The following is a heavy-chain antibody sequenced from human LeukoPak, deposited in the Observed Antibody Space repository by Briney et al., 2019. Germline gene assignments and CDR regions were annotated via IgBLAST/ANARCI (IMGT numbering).Heavy chain of an antibody. CDR2: IYSGGTT. CDR1: GFTVSSNY. J-gene: IGHJ4*02. D-gene: IGHD4-17*01. CDR3: ARGLWNGDYPRFDY. Sequence: GSLRLSCAASGFTVSSNYMNWVRQSPGKGLEWVSIIYSGGTTYYADSVKGRFTISRDNSKNTLYLQMNSLRAEDTAVYYCARGLWNGDYPRFDYWGQGTLVTVSS. V-gene: IGHV3-53*01.